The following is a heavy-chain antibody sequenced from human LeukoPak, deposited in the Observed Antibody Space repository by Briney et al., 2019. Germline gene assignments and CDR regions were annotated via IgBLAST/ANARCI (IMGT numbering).Heavy chain of an antibody. D-gene: IGHD3-22*01. CDR2: IYTSGST. CDR3: ARHSDSSGYYYYFDY. CDR1: GGSISSGSYY. V-gene: IGHV4-61*02. Sequence: SETLPLTCTVSGGSISSGSYYWSWIRQPARKGLEWIGRIYTSGSTNYNPSLKSRVTISVDTSKNQFSLKLSSVTAADTAVYYCARHSDSSGYYYYFDYWGQGTLVTVSS. J-gene: IGHJ4*02.